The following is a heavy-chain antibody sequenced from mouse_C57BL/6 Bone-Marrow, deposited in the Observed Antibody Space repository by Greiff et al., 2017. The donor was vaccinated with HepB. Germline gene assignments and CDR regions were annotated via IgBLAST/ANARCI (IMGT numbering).Heavy chain of an antibody. J-gene: IGHJ4*01. CDR2: IYPSDSET. D-gene: IGHD3-2*02. CDR1: GYTFTSYW. CDR3: ARGVLRAMDY. V-gene: IGHV1-61*01. Sequence: QVQLKESGAELVRPGSSVKLSCKASGYTFTSYWMDWVKQRPGQGLEWIGNIYPSDSETHYNQKFKDKATLTVDKSSSTAYMQLSSLTSEDSAVYYCARGVLRAMDYWGQGTSVTVSS.